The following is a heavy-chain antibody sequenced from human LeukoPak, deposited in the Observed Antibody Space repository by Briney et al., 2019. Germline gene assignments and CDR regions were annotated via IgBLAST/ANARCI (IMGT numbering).Heavy chain of an antibody. J-gene: IGHJ4*02. V-gene: IGHV3-30*02. Sequence: GGSLRLSCAASGFTFSSYGMHWARQAPGKGLEWVAFIRYDGSNKYYADSVKGRFTISRDNSKNTLYLQRNSLRVEDTAGYYCAKRHIVRATPYFDYWGQGTLVTVS. D-gene: IGHD1-26*01. CDR1: GFTFSSYG. CDR2: IRYDGSNK. CDR3: AKRHIVRATPYFDY.